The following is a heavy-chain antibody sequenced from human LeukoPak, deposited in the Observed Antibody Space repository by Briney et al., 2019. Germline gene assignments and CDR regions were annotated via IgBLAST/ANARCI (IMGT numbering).Heavy chain of an antibody. J-gene: IGHJ4*02. CDR1: GFTFSSYW. D-gene: IGHD3-3*01. Sequence: GGSLRLSCAASGFTFSSYWMSWVRQAPGKGLEWVANIKQDGSEKYYVDSVKGRFTISRDNSKNTLYLQMNSLRAEDTAVYYCARGYPPTYYYDFWSGPPDYWGQGTLVTVSS. CDR3: ARGYPPTYYYDFWSGPPDY. CDR2: IKQDGSEK. V-gene: IGHV3-7*01.